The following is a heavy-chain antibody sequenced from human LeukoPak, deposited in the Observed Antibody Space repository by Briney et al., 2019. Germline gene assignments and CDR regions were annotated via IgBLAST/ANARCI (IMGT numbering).Heavy chain of an antibody. Sequence: PSETLSLTCEVSGYSISSGFYWGWIRQTPGKGLEWIGSIYHIGSVFYNPSLKSRVNISVDTSKNQFSLNLISVTAADTALYFCTRDPFSSGWSDSWGPGILATVAS. J-gene: IGHJ4*02. CDR2: IYHIGSV. CDR1: GYSISSGFY. CDR3: TRDPFSSGWSDS. V-gene: IGHV4-38-2*02. D-gene: IGHD6-19*01.